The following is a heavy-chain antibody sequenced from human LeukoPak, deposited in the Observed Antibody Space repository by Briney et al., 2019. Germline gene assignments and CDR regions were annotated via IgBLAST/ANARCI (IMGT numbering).Heavy chain of an antibody. D-gene: IGHD4-11*01. J-gene: IGHJ3*02. V-gene: IGHV4-4*02. Sequence: SETLSLTCAVSDGSIRSSNWWSWVRQPPGKGLEWIGEIYHSGGTTNYNPSLKSRVTISVDKCKNQFSLQLSSVTAADTALYYCARHTVRGVYPTDPFDIWGQGTMVTVSS. CDR2: IYHSGGTT. CDR3: ARHTVRGVYPTDPFDI. CDR1: DGSIRSSNW.